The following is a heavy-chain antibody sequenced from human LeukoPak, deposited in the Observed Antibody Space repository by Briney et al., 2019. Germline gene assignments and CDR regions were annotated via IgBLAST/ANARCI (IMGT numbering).Heavy chain of an antibody. D-gene: IGHD2-21*02. CDR2: INPNSGGT. J-gene: IGHJ2*01. V-gene: IGHV1-2*04. Sequence: ASVKVSCKASGYTFTGYYIHWVRQAPGQGLEWMGWINPNSGGTNYAQKFQGWVTMTRDTPITTAYMELSRLRSDDTAVYYCAKSIEYCGADCYGYFDLWGRGTLVTVSS. CDR1: GYTFTGYY. CDR3: AKSIEYCGADCYGYFDL.